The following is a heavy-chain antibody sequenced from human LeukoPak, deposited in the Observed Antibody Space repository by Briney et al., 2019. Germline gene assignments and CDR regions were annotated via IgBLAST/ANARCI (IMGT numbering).Heavy chain of an antibody. CDR3: AREDYYDSSGYLSGAFDI. CDR2: ISSNGGST. Sequence: PGGSLRLSCAASGFTFSSYAMHWVRQAPGKGLEYVSAISSNGGSTYYANSVKGRFTISRDNSKNTLYLQMGSLRAEDMAVYYCAREDYYDSSGYLSGAFDIWGQGTMVTVSS. CDR1: GFTFSSYA. J-gene: IGHJ3*02. V-gene: IGHV3-64*01. D-gene: IGHD3-22*01.